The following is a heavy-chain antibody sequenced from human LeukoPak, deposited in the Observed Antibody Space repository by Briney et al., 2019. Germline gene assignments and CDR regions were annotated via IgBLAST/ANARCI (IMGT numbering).Heavy chain of an antibody. V-gene: IGHV4-34*01. CDR1: GGSFSGYY. Sequence: PSETLSLTCAVYGGSFSGYYWSWIRQPPGKGLEWIGEINHSGSTNYNPSLKSRVTISVDTSKNQFSLKLSSVTAADTAVYYCARGLAGQLWLSGRHYYFDYWGQGTLVTVSS. CDR3: ARGLAGQLWLSGRHYYFDY. CDR2: INHSGST. D-gene: IGHD5-18*01. J-gene: IGHJ4*02.